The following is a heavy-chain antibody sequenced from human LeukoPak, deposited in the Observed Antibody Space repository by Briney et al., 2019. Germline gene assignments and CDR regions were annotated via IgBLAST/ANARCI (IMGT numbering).Heavy chain of an antibody. Sequence: GGTLRLSCAASGFTFSSYGMSWVRQAPGKGLEWVSAISGSGGSTYYADSVKGRFTISRDNSKNTLYLQMNSLRAEDTAVYYCAKDMKASSGWYGSGDAFDIWGQGTMVTVSS. V-gene: IGHV3-23*01. D-gene: IGHD6-19*01. CDR3: AKDMKASSGWYGSGDAFDI. J-gene: IGHJ3*02. CDR2: ISGSGGST. CDR1: GFTFSSYG.